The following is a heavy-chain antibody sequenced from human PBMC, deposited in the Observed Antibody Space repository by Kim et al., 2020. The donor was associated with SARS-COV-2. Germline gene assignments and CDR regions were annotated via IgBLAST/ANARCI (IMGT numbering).Heavy chain of an antibody. D-gene: IGHD5-12*01. CDR3: ARFRNGFDYWFDP. Sequence: KYPPSLGCRVTISLDKAANQFSLKLRSVTAADTAVYYCARFRNGFDYWFDPWGQGTLVTVSS. V-gene: IGHV4-59*01. J-gene: IGHJ5*02.